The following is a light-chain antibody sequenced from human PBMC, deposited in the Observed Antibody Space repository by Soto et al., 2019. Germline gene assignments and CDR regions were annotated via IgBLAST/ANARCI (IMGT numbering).Light chain of an antibody. CDR3: CSYAGSYTLV. J-gene: IGLJ3*02. CDR2: DVS. Sequence: HSALTQPRSVSGSPGQSVTVSCTGTSSDVGGYNYVSWYQQHPGKAPKLIIYDVSKRPSGVPDRFSGSKSGNTASLTISGLQAEDEADYYCCSYAGSYTLVFGGGTKLTVL. V-gene: IGLV2-11*01. CDR1: SSDVGGYNY.